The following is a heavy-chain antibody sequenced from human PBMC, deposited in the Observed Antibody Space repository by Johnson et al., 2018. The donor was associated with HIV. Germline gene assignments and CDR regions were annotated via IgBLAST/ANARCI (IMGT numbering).Heavy chain of an antibody. V-gene: IGHV3-30*02. D-gene: IGHD2-21*02. J-gene: IGHJ3*02. Sequence: QVQLVESGGGLVQPGGSLRLSCAVSGFTFRSYGMHWVRQAPGKGLEWVAFIRYDGSNKYYADSVKGRFTISRHNSKNTLYLQVDSLRVEDTAVYYCARGEGAYCGGDCYYAFDIWGQGTMVTVAS. CDR3: ARGEGAYCGGDCYYAFDI. CDR1: GFTFRSYG. CDR2: IRYDGSNK.